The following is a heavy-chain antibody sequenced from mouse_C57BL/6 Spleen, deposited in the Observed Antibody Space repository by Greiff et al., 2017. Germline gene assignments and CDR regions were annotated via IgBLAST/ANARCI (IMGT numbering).Heavy chain of an antibody. J-gene: IGHJ1*03. CDR2: ISYDGSN. V-gene: IGHV3-6*01. CDR3: ARVNYYGSSYFDV. CDR1: GYSITSGYY. D-gene: IGHD1-1*01. Sequence: EVQLQQSGPGLVKPSQSLSLTCSVTGYSITSGYYWNWIRQFPGNKLEWMGYISYDGSNNYNPSLKNRISITRDTSKNQFFLKLNSVTTEDTATYYCARVNYYGSSYFDVWGTGTTVTVSS.